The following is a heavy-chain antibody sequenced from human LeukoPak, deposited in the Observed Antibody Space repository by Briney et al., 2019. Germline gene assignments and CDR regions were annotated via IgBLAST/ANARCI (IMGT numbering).Heavy chain of an antibody. Sequence: GSMRLSCAASGFTFRSYAMSWVRQAPGKGLEWVSAISGSDGTTYYADPVKGRFTISRDNSKNTLYLQMNSLRAEDTAVYYCARRDHCSSASCPRGDAFDIWGQGTMVTVSS. J-gene: IGHJ3*02. V-gene: IGHV3-23*01. CDR1: GFTFRSYA. CDR2: ISGSDGTT. D-gene: IGHD2-2*01. CDR3: ARRDHCSSASCPRGDAFDI.